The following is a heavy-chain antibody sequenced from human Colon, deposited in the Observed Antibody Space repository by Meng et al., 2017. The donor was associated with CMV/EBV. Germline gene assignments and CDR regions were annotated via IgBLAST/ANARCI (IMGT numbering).Heavy chain of an antibody. V-gene: IGHV3-53*01. Sequence: RLSCAASGFVVGSNYISWVRQAPGKGLEWVLMIYSETTGSSTYYGASVRGRFTISRDKSKNSVYLQMNNLRSEDTAVYYCARQNWNDWGQGTLVTVSS. CDR3: ARQNWND. CDR1: GFVVGSNY. CDR2: IYSETTGSST. D-gene: IGHD1-1*01. J-gene: IGHJ4*02.